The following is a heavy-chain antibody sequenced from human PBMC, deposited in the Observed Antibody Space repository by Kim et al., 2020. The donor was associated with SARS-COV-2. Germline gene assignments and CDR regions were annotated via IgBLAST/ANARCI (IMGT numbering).Heavy chain of an antibody. V-gene: IGHV4-39*01. D-gene: IGHD3-22*01. CDR1: GDSISSSFNY. Sequence: SETLSLTCTVSGDSISSSFNYWGWIRQPPGKGLEWIGSVYHSGTTYDSPSLNSRVTVSVDTSKNEFSLKVTSVTAADTAVYFCARLPHDSSGYVDCWGQGILGTVSS. CDR3: ARLPHDSSGYVDC. CDR2: VYHSGTT. J-gene: IGHJ4*02.